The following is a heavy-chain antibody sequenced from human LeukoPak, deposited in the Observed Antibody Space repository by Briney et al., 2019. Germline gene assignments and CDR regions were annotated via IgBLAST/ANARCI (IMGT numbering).Heavy chain of an antibody. CDR1: GGSISSYY. CDR2: INYSGST. D-gene: IGHD2-21*01. Sequence: SETLSLTCPVSGGSISSYYWSWIRQPPGKGLEWIGYINYSGSTNYNPSLKSRVTISVDTSENQFSLMLTFVTAADTAVYSCARASYSYGLDVWGQGTTVTVSS. V-gene: IGHV4-59*12. CDR3: ARASYSYGLDV. J-gene: IGHJ6*02.